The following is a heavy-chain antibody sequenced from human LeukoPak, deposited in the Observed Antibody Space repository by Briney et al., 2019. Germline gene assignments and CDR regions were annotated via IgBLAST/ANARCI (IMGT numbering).Heavy chain of an antibody. V-gene: IGHV4-39*01. CDR2: IYYSGIT. CDR1: GGSISSSSYY. CDR3: ARLGRSSSSVGKYYFDY. J-gene: IGHJ4*02. D-gene: IGHD6-6*01. Sequence: SETLSLTCTVSGGSISSSSYYWGWIRQPPGKGLEWIGSIYYSGITYYNPSLKSRVTISVDTSKNQFSLKLSSVTAADTAVYYCARLGRSSSSVGKYYFDYWGQGTLVTVSS.